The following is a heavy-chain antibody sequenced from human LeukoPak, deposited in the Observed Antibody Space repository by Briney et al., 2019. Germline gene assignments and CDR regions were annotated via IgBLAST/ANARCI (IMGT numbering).Heavy chain of an antibody. CDR2: IYNSGST. Sequence: PSETLSLTCTVSGGSLSSYYWSWVRQPPGKGVEGIGYIYNSGSTNYNPSLTSRVTISVDTSKNQFSLKLSSVTAADTAVYYCARAGGYCSSTSCSHYFDYWGQGTLVTVSS. CDR1: GGSLSSYY. J-gene: IGHJ4*02. CDR3: ARAGGYCSSTSCSHYFDY. D-gene: IGHD2-2*01. V-gene: IGHV4-59*01.